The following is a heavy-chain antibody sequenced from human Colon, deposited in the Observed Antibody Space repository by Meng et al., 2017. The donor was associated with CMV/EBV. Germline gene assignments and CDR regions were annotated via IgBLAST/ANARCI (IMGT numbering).Heavy chain of an antibody. V-gene: IGHV4-34*01. J-gene: IGHJ4*02. CDR3: ARGLLPDY. CDR2: INHSGST. Sequence: TPSLTCAVYGGSFSGYYWSWIRQPPGKGLEWIGEINHSGSTNYNPSLKSRVTISVDTSKNQFSLKLSSVIAADTAVYYCARGLLPDYWGQGTLVTVSS. CDR1: GGSFSGYY. D-gene: IGHD3-22*01.